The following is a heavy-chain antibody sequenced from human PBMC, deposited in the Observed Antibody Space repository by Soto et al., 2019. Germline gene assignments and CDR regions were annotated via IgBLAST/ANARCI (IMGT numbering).Heavy chain of an antibody. Sequence: SVKVSCKASGGTFSSYAISWVRQAPGQGLEWMGGIIPIFGTANYAQKLQGRVTITADKSTSTAYMELSSLRSEDTAVYYCARVSNYDYGGPHNRFDPWGQGTLVTVS. V-gene: IGHV1-69*06. D-gene: IGHD4-17*01. J-gene: IGHJ5*02. CDR2: IIPIFGTA. CDR1: GGTFSSYA. CDR3: ARVSNYDYGGPHNRFDP.